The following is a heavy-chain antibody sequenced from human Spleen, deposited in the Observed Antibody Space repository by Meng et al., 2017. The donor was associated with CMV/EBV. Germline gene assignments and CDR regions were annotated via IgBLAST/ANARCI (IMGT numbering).Heavy chain of an antibody. Sequence: LSCAASGFTFGDYAMTWVRQPPGKGLGWVSVIYSGGSTTFYTDSVKGRFTISRDNFKDTLYLQMNSLRAEDTALYYCAKVVGATLDYWGQGALVTVSS. CDR2: IYSGGSTT. CDR1: GFTFGDYA. D-gene: IGHD1-26*01. J-gene: IGHJ4*02. V-gene: IGHV3-23*03. CDR3: AKVVGATLDY.